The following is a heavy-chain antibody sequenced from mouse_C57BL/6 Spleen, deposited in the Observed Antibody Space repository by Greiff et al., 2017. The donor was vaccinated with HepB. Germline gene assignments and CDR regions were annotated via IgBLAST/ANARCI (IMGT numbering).Heavy chain of an antibody. CDR3: AKMDYSNLYAMDY. V-gene: IGHV2-5*01. Sequence: QVQLQQSGPGLVQPSQSLSITCTVSGFSLTSYGVHWVRQSPGKGLEWLGVIWRGGSTDYNAAFMSRLSITKDNSKSQVFFKMNSLQADDTAIYYCAKMDYSNLYAMDYWGQGTSVTVSS. D-gene: IGHD2-5*01. J-gene: IGHJ4*01. CDR2: IWRGGST. CDR1: GFSLTSYG.